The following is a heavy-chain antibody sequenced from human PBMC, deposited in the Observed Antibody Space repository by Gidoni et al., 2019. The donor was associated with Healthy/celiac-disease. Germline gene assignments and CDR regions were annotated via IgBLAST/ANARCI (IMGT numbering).Heavy chain of an antibody. CDR2: ISGSGGST. Sequence: EVQLLESGGGLVQPGGSLRLSCASSGFPFSSYAMSWFRQAPGKGLEWVSAISGSGGSTYYADSVKGRLTISRDNSKNTLYLQMNSLRAEDTAVYYCAKAIFGVVYDAFDIWGQGTMVTVSS. J-gene: IGHJ3*02. D-gene: IGHD3-3*01. CDR1: GFPFSSYA. CDR3: AKAIFGVVYDAFDI. V-gene: IGHV3-23*01.